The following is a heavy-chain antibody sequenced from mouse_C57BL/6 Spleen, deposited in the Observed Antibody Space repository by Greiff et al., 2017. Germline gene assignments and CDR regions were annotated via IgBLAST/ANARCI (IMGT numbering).Heavy chain of an antibody. CDR3: ARAPYYGSKGWFAY. Sequence: VKLVESGPGLVAPSQSLSITCTVSGFSLTSYGVDWVRQSPGKGLEWLGVIWGVGSTNYNSALKSRLSISKDNSKSQVFLKMNSLQTDDTAMYYCARAPYYGSKGWFAYWGQGTLVTVSA. D-gene: IGHD1-1*01. J-gene: IGHJ3*01. CDR1: GFSLTSYG. V-gene: IGHV2-6*01. CDR2: IWGVGST.